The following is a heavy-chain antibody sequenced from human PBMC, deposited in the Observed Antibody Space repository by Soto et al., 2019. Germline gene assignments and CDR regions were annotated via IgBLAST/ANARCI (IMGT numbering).Heavy chain of an antibody. Sequence: QVQLVESGGGVVQPGRSLRLSCAASGFTFSSYGMHWVRQAPGKGLEWVAVIWYDGSNKYYADSVKGRFTISRDNSKSTLYLQMNSLRAEDTAVYYCARDSQLCFGENPYYYYYVMDVWGQGTTVTVSS. CDR1: GFTFSSYG. V-gene: IGHV3-33*01. CDR2: IWYDGSNK. D-gene: IGHD3-10*01. CDR3: ARDSQLCFGENPYYYYYVMDV. J-gene: IGHJ6*02.